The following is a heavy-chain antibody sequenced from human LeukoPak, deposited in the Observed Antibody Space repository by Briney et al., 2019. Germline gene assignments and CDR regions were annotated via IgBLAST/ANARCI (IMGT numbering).Heavy chain of an antibody. D-gene: IGHD6-6*01. CDR1: GFTCSAFW. J-gene: IGHJ4*02. CDR2: INHSGST. V-gene: IGHV4-34*01. CDR3: ARGGAWIAARRYSDFGY. Sequence: VSLRLSCAASGFTCSAFWMTWVPQPPGKGLEGVGEINHSGSTNYNPSLKSRVTISVDTSKNQFSLKLSSVTAADTAVYYCARGGAWIAARRYSDFGYWGQGTLVTVSS.